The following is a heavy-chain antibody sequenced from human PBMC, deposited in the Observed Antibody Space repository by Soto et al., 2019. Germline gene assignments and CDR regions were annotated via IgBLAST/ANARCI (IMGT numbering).Heavy chain of an antibody. V-gene: IGHV4-59*01. CDR3: ARIGLYDSDDYYYPDS. Sequence: PSETLSLTCTVSGGAISTYYWSWIRQPPGKGLEWIGYIYYTGSTKYNPSLKSRVTISVDTSKNQLSLKLSSVTAADTAVYYCARIGLYDSDDYYYPDSWGQGTLVTAPQ. J-gene: IGHJ4*02. CDR2: IYYTGST. D-gene: IGHD3-22*01. CDR1: GGAISTYY.